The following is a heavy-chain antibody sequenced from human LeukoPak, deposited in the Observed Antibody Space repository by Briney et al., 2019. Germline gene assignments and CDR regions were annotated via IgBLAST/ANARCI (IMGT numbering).Heavy chain of an antibody. CDR2: INPDSGGA. V-gene: IGHV1-2*02. Sequence: ASVKVSCKASGYTFTGYYMHWVRQAPGQGLEWMGWINPDSGGANYAQRFQGRVTMTRDTSISTAYMELSRLRSDDTAVYYCAREAGTPNDAFDIWGHGTMVTVSS. J-gene: IGHJ3*02. CDR1: GYTFTGYY. CDR3: AREAGTPNDAFDI. D-gene: IGHD1/OR15-1a*01.